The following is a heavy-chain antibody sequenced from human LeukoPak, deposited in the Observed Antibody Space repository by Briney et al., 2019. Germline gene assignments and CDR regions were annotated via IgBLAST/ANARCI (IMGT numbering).Heavy chain of an antibody. D-gene: IGHD3-22*01. CDR3: ARGCYDSSGYYHDY. J-gene: IGHJ4*02. V-gene: IGHV4-30-2*01. Sequence: SETLSLTCAVSGGSISSGGYSWSWIRQPPGKGLEWIGYIYHSGSTYYNPSLKSRVTISVDRSKNQFSLKLCSVTAADTAVYYCARGCYDSSGYYHDYWGQGTLVTVSS. CDR1: GGSISSGGYS. CDR2: IYHSGST.